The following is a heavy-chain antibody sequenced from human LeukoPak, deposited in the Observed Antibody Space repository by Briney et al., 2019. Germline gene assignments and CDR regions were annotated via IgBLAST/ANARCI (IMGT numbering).Heavy chain of an antibody. Sequence: SETLSLTCAVYGGSFSGYYWSWIRQPPGKGLEWIGEINHSGSTNYNPSLKSRVTISVDTSKNQFSLKLSSVTAADTAVYYCARDVGRDYYYYYMDVWGKGTTVTVSS. V-gene: IGHV4-34*01. CDR3: ARDVGRDYYYYYMDV. D-gene: IGHD2-15*01. CDR2: INHSGST. J-gene: IGHJ6*03. CDR1: GGSFSGYY.